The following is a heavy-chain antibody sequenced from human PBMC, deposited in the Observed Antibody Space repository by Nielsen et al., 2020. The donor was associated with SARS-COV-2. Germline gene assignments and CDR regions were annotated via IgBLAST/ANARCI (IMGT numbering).Heavy chain of an antibody. Sequence: SETLSLTCTVSGGSISSYYWSWIRQPPGKGLEWIGYIYYSGSTNYNPSLKSRVTISVDTSKNQFSLKLSSVTAADTAVYYCARPLRITFFEVVITCPFDYWGQGTLVTVSS. J-gene: IGHJ4*02. CDR2: IYYSGST. CDR1: GGSISSYY. CDR3: ARPLRITFFEVVITCPFDY. D-gene: IGHD3-3*01. V-gene: IGHV4-59*08.